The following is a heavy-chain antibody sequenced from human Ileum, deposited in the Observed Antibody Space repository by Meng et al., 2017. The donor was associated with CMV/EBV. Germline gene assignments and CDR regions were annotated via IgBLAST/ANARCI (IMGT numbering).Heavy chain of an antibody. J-gene: IGHJ4*02. V-gene: IGHV1-2*06. CDR3: ARENWVYDY. CDR2: IRLNSDDT. CDR1: GDIFTGYY. Sequence: QVQLVQSGTEMKTPGASVKVSCKASGDIFTGYYMHWFRQAPGQGLEWMGQIRLNSDDTHYAQKFQGRVTMTRDMSIITAYMELSSLMSDDTAVYYCARENWVYDYWGQGTLVTVSS. D-gene: IGHD7-27*01.